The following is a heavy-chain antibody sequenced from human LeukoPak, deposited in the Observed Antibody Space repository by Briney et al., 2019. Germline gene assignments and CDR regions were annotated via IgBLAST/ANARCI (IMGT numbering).Heavy chain of an antibody. CDR1: GYSISSAYY. CDR3: YYSSGWSDFDY. Sequence: PSETLSLTCTVSGYSISSAYYWGWIRQPPGKGLERIGSIYHSGTTYYNPSLKSRVTISVDSSKNQFSLNLSSVTAADTAVYYCYYSSGWSDFDYWGQGTLVTVSS. CDR2: IYHSGTT. D-gene: IGHD6-19*01. V-gene: IGHV4-38-2*02. J-gene: IGHJ4*02.